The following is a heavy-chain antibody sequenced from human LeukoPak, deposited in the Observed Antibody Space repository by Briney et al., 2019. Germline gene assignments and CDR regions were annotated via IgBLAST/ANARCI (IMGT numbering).Heavy chain of an antibody. V-gene: IGHV1-8*01. D-gene: IGHD4-17*01. Sequence: GASVKVSCKASGYTFTSYDINWVRQATGQGLEWMGWMNPNSGNTGYAQKFQGRVTMTRNTSISTAYMELSSLRSEDTAVYYCARYPYGELYYYGMDVWGQGTTVTVSS. CDR3: ARYPYGELYYYGMDV. CDR2: MNPNSGNT. CDR1: GYTFTSYD. J-gene: IGHJ6*02.